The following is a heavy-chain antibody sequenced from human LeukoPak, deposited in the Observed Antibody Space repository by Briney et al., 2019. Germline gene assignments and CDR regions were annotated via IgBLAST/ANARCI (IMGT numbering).Heavy chain of an antibody. J-gene: IGHJ4*02. CDR1: GGSISSCY. V-gene: IGHV4-4*07. CDR3: ARSPVSPRLYFDY. CDR2: IYTSGST. Sequence: PSETLSLTCTVSGGSISSCYWSWIRQPAGKGLEWIGRIYTSGSTNYNPSLKSRVTMSVDTSKNQFSLKLSSVTAADTAVYYCARSPVSPRLYFDYWGQGTLVTVSS. D-gene: IGHD4-4*01.